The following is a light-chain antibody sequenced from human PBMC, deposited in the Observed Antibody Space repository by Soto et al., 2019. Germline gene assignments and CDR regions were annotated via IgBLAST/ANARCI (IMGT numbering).Light chain of an antibody. J-gene: IGKJ4*01. CDR1: QSISSW. V-gene: IGKV1-5*03. CDR2: KAS. CDR3: QQYNSYPLT. Sequence: DIQMTPSSSTLSASVGDRVTITCRASQSISSWLAWYQQKPGKAPKLLIYKASSLESGVPSRFSGSGSGTEFTLTISSLQPDDFATYYCQQYNSYPLTFGGGTKVDIK.